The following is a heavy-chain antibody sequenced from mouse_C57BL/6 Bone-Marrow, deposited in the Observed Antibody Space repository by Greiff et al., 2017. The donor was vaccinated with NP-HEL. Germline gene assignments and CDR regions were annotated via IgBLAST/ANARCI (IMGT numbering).Heavy chain of an antibody. D-gene: IGHD2-3*01. J-gene: IGHJ3*01. CDR1: GFNTKDYY. CDR3: TVDGCPFAY. V-gene: IGHV14-1*01. CDR2: IDPEDGDT. Sequence: VQLQQSGAELVRPGASVKLSCTASGFNTKDYYMHWVKQRPEQGLEWIGRIDPEDGDTEYAPKFQGKATMTADTSSNTAYLQLSSLTSEDTAVYYCTVDGCPFAYWGQGTLVTVSA.